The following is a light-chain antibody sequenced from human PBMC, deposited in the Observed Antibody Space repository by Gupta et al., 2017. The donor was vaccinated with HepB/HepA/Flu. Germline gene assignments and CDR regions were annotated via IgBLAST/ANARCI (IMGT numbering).Light chain of an antibody. CDR3: QQYNNYLFT. V-gene: IGKV1-5*03. CDR1: QSISSW. J-gene: IGKJ3*01. Sequence: DIQMTQSPSTLSASVGNSVTITCRASQSISSWLAWYQQKPGKAPNLLISKASSLESGVPSRFSGSGSGTEFTLTISSLQPDDFATYYCQQYNNYLFTFGPGTKVDIK. CDR2: KAS.